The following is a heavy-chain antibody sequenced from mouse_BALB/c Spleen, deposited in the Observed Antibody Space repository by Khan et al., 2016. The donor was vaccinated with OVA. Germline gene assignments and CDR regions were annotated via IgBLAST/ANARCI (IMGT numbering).Heavy chain of an antibody. CDR1: GFSLSRYN. CDR3: ARAYYRYDGYYAMDY. D-gene: IGHD2-14*01. V-gene: IGHV2-6-4*01. CDR2: IWGGGGT. Sequence: VQLQESGPGLVAPSQSLSITCTVSGFSLSRYNIHWVRQPPGKGLEWLGMIWGGGGTDYNSTLKSRLSISKDTSKSQVLLKMNSLQTDDSAMYYCARAYYRYDGYYAMDYWGQGTSVTVSS. J-gene: IGHJ4*01.